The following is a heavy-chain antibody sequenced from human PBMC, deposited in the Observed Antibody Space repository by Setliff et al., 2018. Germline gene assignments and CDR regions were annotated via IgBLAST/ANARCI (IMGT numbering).Heavy chain of an antibody. V-gene: IGHV4-61*09. J-gene: IGHJ6*03. CDR1: GDSISRAKYY. CDR3: ARMSGFQYIDV. CDR2: IYTSWST. Sequence: SETLSLTCTVSGDSISRAKYYWGWFRQPAGKELEWIGQIYTSWSTNYNPSLKSRVTISLDTSKNQFSLSLTSVTAEDTAVYYCARMSGFQYIDVWDKGTTVTVSS. D-gene: IGHD3-3*01.